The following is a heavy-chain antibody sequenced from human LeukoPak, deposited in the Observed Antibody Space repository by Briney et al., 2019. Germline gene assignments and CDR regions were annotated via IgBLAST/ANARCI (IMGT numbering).Heavy chain of an antibody. Sequence: SETLSLTCTVSGGSISTTSTYWGWIRQPPGKGLEWIGSIYYSGTTYYNPSLKSRVTIFVDTSKNQFSLKLSSVTAADMATYYCARSIAGDGPTHNWFGPWGQGALVTVSS. V-gene: IGHV4-39*01. CDR2: IYYSGTT. CDR3: ARSIAGDGPTHNWFGP. D-gene: IGHD6-13*01. J-gene: IGHJ5*02. CDR1: GGSISTTSTY.